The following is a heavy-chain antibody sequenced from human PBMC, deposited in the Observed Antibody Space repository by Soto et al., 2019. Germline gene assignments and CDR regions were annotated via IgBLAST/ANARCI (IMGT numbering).Heavy chain of an antibody. Sequence: PGGSLRLSCAASGFIFSSYTMNWVRQAPGRGLEWVSSIGTSSSYIYYADSVKGRFTISRDNVKNSLFLQMNSLRADDTAVYYCARDGRRAYLYEDYGRDVWARETTGAVYS. CDR1: GFIFSSYT. J-gene: IGHJ6*04. V-gene: IGHV3-21*01. CDR2: IGTSSSYI. D-gene: IGHD5-12*01. CDR3: ARDGRRAYLYEDYGRDV.